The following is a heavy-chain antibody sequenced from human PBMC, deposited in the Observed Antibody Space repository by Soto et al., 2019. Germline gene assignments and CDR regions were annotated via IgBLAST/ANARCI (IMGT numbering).Heavy chain of an antibody. V-gene: IGHV3-30*18. CDR3: AKDQGSKRYDFWSGPEAYGMDV. Sequence: GGSLRLSCAASGFTFSSYGMHWGRQAPGKGLEWVAVISYDGSNKYYADSVKGRFTISRDNSKNTLYLQMNSLRAEDTAVYYCAKDQGSKRYDFWSGPEAYGMDVWGQGTTVTVSS. CDR2: ISYDGSNK. J-gene: IGHJ6*02. CDR1: GFTFSSYG. D-gene: IGHD3-3*01.